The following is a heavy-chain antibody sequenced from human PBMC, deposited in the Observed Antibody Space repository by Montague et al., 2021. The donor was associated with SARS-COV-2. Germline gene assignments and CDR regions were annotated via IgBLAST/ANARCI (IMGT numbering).Heavy chain of an antibody. CDR1: GDSVSSNSAT. J-gene: IGHJ6*02. Sequence: CAISGDSVSSNSATWNWVRQSPSRGLERLGGTYYRSKWYNDYAVSVRGRVTINPDTSKNQFSLQLNSVTPEDTAIYYCTSGREGNYNVMDVWGQGTTATVSS. V-gene: IGHV6-1*01. D-gene: IGHD1-1*01. CDR3: TSGREGNYNVMDV. CDR2: TYYRSKWYN.